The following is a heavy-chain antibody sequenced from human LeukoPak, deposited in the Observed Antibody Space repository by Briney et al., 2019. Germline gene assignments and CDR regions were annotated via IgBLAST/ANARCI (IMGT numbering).Heavy chain of an antibody. Sequence: AASVTVSCKASGGTFISYAISWVRQAPGQGLERMGGIIPIFGTANYAQKFQGRVTITADESTSTAYMELSSLRSEDTAVYYCARTRSGSSWYADFNYWGQGTLVTVSS. V-gene: IGHV1-69*13. CDR3: ARTRSGSSWYADFNY. D-gene: IGHD6-13*01. CDR2: IIPIFGTA. J-gene: IGHJ4*02. CDR1: GGTFISYA.